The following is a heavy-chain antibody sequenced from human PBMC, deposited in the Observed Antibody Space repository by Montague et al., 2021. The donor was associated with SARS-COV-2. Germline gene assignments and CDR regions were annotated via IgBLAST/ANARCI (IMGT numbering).Heavy chain of an antibody. CDR3: ARGFDY. Sequence: SETLSLTCTVSGGPISISGYYWSWIRQPPGKGLEWIGYIYYSGSTNYNPSLKSRVTISVDTSKNQFSLKLSSVTAADTAVYYCARGFDYWGQGTLVTVSS. V-gene: IGHV4-61*08. J-gene: IGHJ4*02. CDR2: IYYSGST. CDR1: GGPISISGYY.